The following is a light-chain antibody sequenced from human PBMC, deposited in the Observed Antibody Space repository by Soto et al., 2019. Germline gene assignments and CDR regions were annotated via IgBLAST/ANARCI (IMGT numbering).Light chain of an antibody. V-gene: IGLV1-40*01. CDR1: SSNIGSDYD. J-gene: IGLJ3*02. CDR2: GNN. Sequence: QSVLTQPPSVSGAPGQRVTISCTGSSSNIGSDYDVHWYQQVPRSAPKLLIYGNNNRPSGVPDRFSGSKSGTSASLAITGLQAGDEADYYCQSYDSSLSGWVFGGGTKVTVL. CDR3: QSYDSSLSGWV.